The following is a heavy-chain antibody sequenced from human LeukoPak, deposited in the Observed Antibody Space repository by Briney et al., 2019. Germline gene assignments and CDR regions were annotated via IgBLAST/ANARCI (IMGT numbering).Heavy chain of an antibody. CDR1: GYTFSGYY. Sequence: GASVKVSCKASGYTFSGYYLHWVRQAPGQGLEWMGWINPNSGGTNSAQKFQGRVTMTRDTSIITAYMELSRLRSDDTAVYFCARGYYDSSDYEYFQHWSQGTLVTVSS. CDR2: INPNSGGT. J-gene: IGHJ1*01. CDR3: ARGYYDSSDYEYFQH. V-gene: IGHV1-2*02. D-gene: IGHD3-22*01.